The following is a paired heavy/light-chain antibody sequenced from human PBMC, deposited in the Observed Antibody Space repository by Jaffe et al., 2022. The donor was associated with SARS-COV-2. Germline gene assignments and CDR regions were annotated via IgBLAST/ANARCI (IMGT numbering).Light chain of an antibody. CDR3: QQNYDTPYT. CDR2: AAS. V-gene: IGKV1-39*01. J-gene: IGKJ2*01. CDR1: QSIRNY. Sequence: DIQMTQSPSSLSPSVGDRVTITCRASQSIRNYLNWFQQKPGRAPNLLISAASSLQSGVPSRFSGSGSGTDFTLTISSLQPEDFATYYCQQNYDTPYTFGQGTKLEIK.
Heavy chain of an antibody. CDR1: GYIFTSYF. Sequence: QVQLVQSGAEVKKPGASVKVSCKASGYIFTSYFVHWVRQAPGQGPEWMGRINSSGGGTSYAQKLQGRVTMTRDTSTSTVYMELSSLRSEDTAVYYCARGAFDIWGQGTMVTVSS. V-gene: IGHV1-46*01. J-gene: IGHJ3*02. CDR3: ARGAFDI. CDR2: INSSGGGT.